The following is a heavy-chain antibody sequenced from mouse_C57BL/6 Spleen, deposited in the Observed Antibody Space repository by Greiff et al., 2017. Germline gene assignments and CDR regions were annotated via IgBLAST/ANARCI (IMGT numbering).Heavy chain of an antibody. CDR2: INPNNGGT. CDR3: ARGADDGEGFDY. CDR1: GYTFTDYN. V-gene: IGHV1-18*01. D-gene: IGHD2-3*01. J-gene: IGHJ2*01. Sequence: VQLQQSGPELVKPGASVKIPCKASGYTFTDYNMDWVKQSHGKSLEWIGDINPNNGGTIYNQKFKGKATLTVDKSSSTAYMELRSLTSEDTAVYDCARGADDGEGFDYWGQGTTLTVSS.